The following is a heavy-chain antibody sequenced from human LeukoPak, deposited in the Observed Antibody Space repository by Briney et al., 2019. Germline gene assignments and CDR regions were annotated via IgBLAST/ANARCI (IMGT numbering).Heavy chain of an antibody. CDR1: GFTFSSYA. CDR2: ISGSGSST. V-gene: IGHV3-23*01. Sequence: GGSLRLSCAASGFTFSSYAMSWVRQAPGKGLEWVSAISGSGSSTYYADSVKGRFTVSRDNSKNTLYLQMNSLRAEDTAVYFCAKRIRGYYPFDYWGQGTLVTVSS. CDR3: AKRIRGYYPFDY. D-gene: IGHD3-3*01. J-gene: IGHJ4*02.